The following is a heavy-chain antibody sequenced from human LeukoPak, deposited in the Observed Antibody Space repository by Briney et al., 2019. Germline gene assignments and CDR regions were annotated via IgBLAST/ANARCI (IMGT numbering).Heavy chain of an antibody. CDR1: GGSIGSYY. CDR2: IFYSGST. V-gene: IGHV4-59*01. CDR3: GRGFLFGVAAPYSFDY. Sequence: SETLSLTCTVSGGSIGSYYWSWIRQPPGKGLEWIGDIFYSGSTNYNASLKSRITISVDKSKNQFSMKLSSVTAADTAVYYGGRGFLFGVAAPYSFDYWGQGTLVTVSS. J-gene: IGHJ4*02. D-gene: IGHD3-3*01.